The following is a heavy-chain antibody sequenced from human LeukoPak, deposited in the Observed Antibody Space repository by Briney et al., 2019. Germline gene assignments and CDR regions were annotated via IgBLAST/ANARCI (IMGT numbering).Heavy chain of an antibody. CDR1: GGSISSTSYY. D-gene: IGHD6-13*01. CDR3: ARHSGMDFDY. J-gene: IGHJ4*02. Sequence: SETLSLTCTVSGGSISSTSYYWGWIRQPPGKGLEWIGSSYYSGRSYYNPSLKSRVTTSVDTSKNQFSLKLSSVTAADTAVYYCARHSGMDFDYWGQGTLVTVSS. CDR2: SYYSGRS. V-gene: IGHV4-39*01.